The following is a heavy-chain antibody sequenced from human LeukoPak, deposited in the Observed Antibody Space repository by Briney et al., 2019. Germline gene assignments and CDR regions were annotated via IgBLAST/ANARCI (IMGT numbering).Heavy chain of an antibody. V-gene: IGHV2-70*11. J-gene: IGHJ6*03. CDR1: GFSLSTSGMC. Sequence: SGPTLVNPTQTLTLTCTFSGFSLSTSGMCVSWIRQPPGKALEWLARIDWDDNKYYSTSLKTRLTISKDTSKNQVVLTMTNMDPVDTATYYCARIVASSNDILTGYYLRYYYYMDVWSKGTTVTVSS. D-gene: IGHD3-9*01. CDR2: IDWDDNK. CDR3: ARIVASSNDILTGYYLRYYYYMDV.